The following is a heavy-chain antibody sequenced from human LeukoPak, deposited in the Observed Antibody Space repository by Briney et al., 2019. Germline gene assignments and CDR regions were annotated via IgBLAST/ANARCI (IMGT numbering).Heavy chain of an antibody. J-gene: IGHJ4*02. CDR2: ISGSGGST. CDR1: GFTVSSNY. CDR3: AKELNQLSIAVAGKIGNFDY. Sequence: PGGSLRLSCAASGFTVSSNYMSWVRQAPGKGLEWVSAISGSGGSTYYADSVKGRFTISRDNSKNTLYLQMNSLRAEDTAVYYCAKELNQLSIAVAGKIGNFDYWGQGTLVTVSS. D-gene: IGHD6-19*01. V-gene: IGHV3-23*01.